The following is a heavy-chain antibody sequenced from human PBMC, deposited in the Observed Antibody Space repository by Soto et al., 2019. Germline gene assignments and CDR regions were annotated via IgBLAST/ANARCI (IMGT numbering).Heavy chain of an antibody. CDR2: VDPEDGET. D-gene: IGHD2-21*01. V-gene: IGHV1-69-2*01. Sequence: EVQLVQSGAEVKKPGATVKISCKVSGFKFIDYYLYWVQQAPGKALEWMGRVDPEDGETVYSEKFQGRLTITADTSRDIAYMELSGLRSEDTAVYFCATTTAVIVAQGPMDVWGQGTTVIVSS. J-gene: IGHJ6*02. CDR3: ATTTAVIVAQGPMDV. CDR1: GFKFIDYY.